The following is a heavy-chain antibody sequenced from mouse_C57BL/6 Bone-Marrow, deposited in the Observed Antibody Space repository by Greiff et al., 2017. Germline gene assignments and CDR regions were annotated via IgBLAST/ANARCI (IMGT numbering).Heavy chain of an antibody. CDR2: IDPSDGYT. Sequence: QVHVQQPGAELVKPGASVKLSCKASGYTFTSYWMQWVKQRPGQGLEWIGGIDPSDGYTNYNQKFKGKATLTVDTSSSTAYMQLSSLTSEDSAVYYCARAGLRQEAYLDYWGQGTTLTVSS. J-gene: IGHJ2*01. CDR3: ARAGLRQEAYLDY. V-gene: IGHV1-50*01. CDR1: GYTFTSYW. D-gene: IGHD2-4*01.